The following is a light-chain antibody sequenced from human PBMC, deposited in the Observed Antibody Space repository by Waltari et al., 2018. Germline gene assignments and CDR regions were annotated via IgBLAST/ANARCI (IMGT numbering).Light chain of an antibody. CDR3: AAWDDSLSGVV. J-gene: IGLJ2*01. V-gene: IGLV1-47*01. Sequence: QSVLTQPPSASGTPGQRVTIPCSESSSKLGSNYVYWYQRLPGTAPKLLIYRNNQRPSGVPDRFSGSKSGTSASLAISGLRSEDEADYYCAAWDDSLSGVVFGGGTKLTVL. CDR1: SSKLGSNY. CDR2: RNN.